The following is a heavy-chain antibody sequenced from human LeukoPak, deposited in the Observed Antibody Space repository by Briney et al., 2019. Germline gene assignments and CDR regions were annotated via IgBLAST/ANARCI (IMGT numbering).Heavy chain of an antibody. D-gene: IGHD6-13*01. Sequence: SVNVSCKASGGTFSSYAISWVRQAPGQGLEWMGGIIPIFGTANYAQKFQGRVTITADESTSTAYMELSSLRSEDTAVYYCARVKGCSSWYCGDPYYFDYWGQGTLVTVSS. CDR1: GGTFSSYA. V-gene: IGHV1-69*13. CDR2: IIPIFGTA. CDR3: ARVKGCSSWYCGDPYYFDY. J-gene: IGHJ4*02.